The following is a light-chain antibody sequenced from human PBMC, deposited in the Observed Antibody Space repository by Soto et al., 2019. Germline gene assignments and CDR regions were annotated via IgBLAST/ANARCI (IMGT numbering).Light chain of an antibody. J-gene: IGKJ2*01. CDR1: QSLVSSNGNTY. V-gene: IGKV2-30*01. CDR3: MQGGHWPT. Sequence: DVVMTQSPLSLPVTLGQPASISCRSSQSLVSSNGNTYLNWFQQRPGQSPRRLVYKVSNRDSGVRGRFGGSGSGTDFTLIISRVDAEDGGDYYCMQGGHWPTFGQGTKLEIK. CDR2: KVS.